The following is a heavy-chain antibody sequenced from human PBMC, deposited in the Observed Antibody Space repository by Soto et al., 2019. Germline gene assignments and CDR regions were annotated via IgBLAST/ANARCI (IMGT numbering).Heavy chain of an antibody. CDR2: ISWNSGSI. CDR1: GFTFDDYG. V-gene: IGHV3-9*01. Sequence: EVQLGESGGGLVQPGRSVRLSCAASGFTFDDYGMHWVRQAPGKGLEWVSGISWNSGSIGYADSVKGRFIISRDNAKNSLYLQMNNLRPEDTAFYFCAKVSTTHTFGPLDPWGQGTLVTVSS. J-gene: IGHJ5*02. D-gene: IGHD1-1*01. CDR3: AKVSTTHTFGPLDP.